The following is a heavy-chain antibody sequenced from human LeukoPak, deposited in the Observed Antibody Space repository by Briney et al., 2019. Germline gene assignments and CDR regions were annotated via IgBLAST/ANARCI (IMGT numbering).Heavy chain of an antibody. CDR1: GYSISSGYY. J-gene: IGHJ6*03. CDR2: INHIGST. CDR3: ARGGKQQLVMYYYYMDV. D-gene: IGHD6-13*01. V-gene: IGHV4-38-2*02. Sequence: SETLSLTCTVSGYSISSGYYWGWIRQPPGKGLEWIGEINHIGSTNYNPSLKSRVTISVDTSKNQFSLKLSSVTAADTAVYYCARGGKQQLVMYYYYMDVWGKGTTVTVSS.